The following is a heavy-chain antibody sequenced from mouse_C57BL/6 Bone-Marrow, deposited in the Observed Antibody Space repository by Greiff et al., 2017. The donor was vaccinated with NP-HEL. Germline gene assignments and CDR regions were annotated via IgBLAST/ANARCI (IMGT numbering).Heavy chain of an antibody. J-gene: IGHJ3*01. V-gene: IGHV5-4*01. CDR3: AKGFTWAWFAY. D-gene: IGHD3-3*01. Sequence: EVQGVESGGGLVKPGGSLKLSCAASGFTFSSYAMSWVRQTPEKRLEWVATISDGGSYTYYPDNVKGRSTISRDKAKNNLYLQMSHLKSEDTAMYYCAKGFTWAWFAYWGQGTLVTVSA. CDR1: GFTFSSYA. CDR2: ISDGGSYT.